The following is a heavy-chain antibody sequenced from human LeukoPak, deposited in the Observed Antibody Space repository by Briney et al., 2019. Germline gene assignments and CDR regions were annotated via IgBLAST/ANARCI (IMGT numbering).Heavy chain of an antibody. CDR3: ARDRGYCSGVSCYIFDY. CDR1: GFTFSTYA. J-gene: IGHJ4*02. Sequence: GGSLRLSCAASGFTFSTYAMHWVRQAPGKGLELVAVISYDGSNEYYVDSVKGRFTISRDNSNNTLYLQMHSLRAEDTAIYYCARDRGYCSGVSCYIFDYWGQGTLVSVSS. D-gene: IGHD2-15*01. V-gene: IGHV3-30*04. CDR2: ISYDGSNE.